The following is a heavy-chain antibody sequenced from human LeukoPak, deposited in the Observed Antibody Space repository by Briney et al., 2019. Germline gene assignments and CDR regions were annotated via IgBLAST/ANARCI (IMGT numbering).Heavy chain of an antibody. Sequence: PGGSLRLSCAASGFTFDNYAMHWVRQAPGKGLEWVSGLNWNSGSMGYADSVKGRFTISRDNAKNSLYLQMNSLKTEDTAVYYCARGGPYAPHDYWGQGTLVTVSS. CDR2: LNWNSGSM. CDR1: GFTFDNYA. CDR3: ARGGPYAPHDY. D-gene: IGHD2-2*01. V-gene: IGHV3-9*01. J-gene: IGHJ4*02.